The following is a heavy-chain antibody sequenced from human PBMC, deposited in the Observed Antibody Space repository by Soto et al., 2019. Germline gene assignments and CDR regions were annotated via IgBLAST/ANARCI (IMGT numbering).Heavy chain of an antibody. D-gene: IGHD5-18*01. J-gene: IGHJ4*02. CDR2: IIPIFGTA. CDR3: ARTPGGRGYSLMVDY. CDR1: GGTFSSYA. V-gene: IGHV1-69*13. Sequence: SVKVSCKASGGTFSSYAISWLRQAPGQGLEWMGGIIPIFGTANYAQKFQGRVTITADESTSTAYMELSSLRSEDTAVYYCARTPGGRGYSLMVDYWGQGTLVTVSS.